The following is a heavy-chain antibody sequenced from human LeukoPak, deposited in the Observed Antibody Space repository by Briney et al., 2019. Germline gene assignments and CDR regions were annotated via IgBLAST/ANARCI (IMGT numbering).Heavy chain of an antibody. J-gene: IGHJ4*02. CDR2: ISGYNGNT. CDR1: GYTFTSYG. Sequence: GASVKVCCKTSGYTFTSYGIGWVRQAPGQGLEWMAWISGYNGNTNYAQKLQGRVTVTTDTSTSTAYMELRSLRSDDTAVYYCTRDRSASGSQNYWGQGPLVTVSS. D-gene: IGHD1-26*01. V-gene: IGHV1-18*01. CDR3: TRDRSASGSQNY.